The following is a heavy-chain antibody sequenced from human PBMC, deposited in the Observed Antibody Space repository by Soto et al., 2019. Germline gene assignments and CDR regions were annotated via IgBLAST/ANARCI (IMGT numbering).Heavy chain of an antibody. CDR2: IYWDEDK. D-gene: IGHD5-12*01. CDR1: GFSLNTHTVG. J-gene: IGHJ4*02. CDR3: AHRRGGYKAFDY. Sequence: SGPTLVNPTQTLTLTCTFSGFSLNTHTVGVAWIRQPPGKALEWLALIYWDEDKRYSPSLKSRLTITKDTSKNQVVLTMTNMDPVDTATYYCAHRRGGYKAFDYWRQGTLVTISS. V-gene: IGHV2-5*02.